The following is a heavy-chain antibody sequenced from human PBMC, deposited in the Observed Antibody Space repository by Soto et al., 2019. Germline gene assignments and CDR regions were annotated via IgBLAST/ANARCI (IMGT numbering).Heavy chain of an antibody. Sequence: AGGSLRLSCAASGFTFSTYAMSWVRQAPGKGLDWVSAISPSGVSTYYADFVEGRFSISRDKNTVYLEMNSLRAEDTAIYYCAKSGPFGYDAFDIWGQGTMVTVSS. J-gene: IGHJ3*02. CDR3: AKSGPFGYDAFDI. CDR1: GFTFSTYA. D-gene: IGHD2-15*01. V-gene: IGHV3-23*01. CDR2: ISPSGVST.